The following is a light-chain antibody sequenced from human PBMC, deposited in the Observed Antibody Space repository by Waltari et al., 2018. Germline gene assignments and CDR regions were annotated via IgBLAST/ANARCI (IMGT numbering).Light chain of an antibody. Sequence: DIQMTQSPSSLSASVGDRVTITCRASQSISNYLNWYQQKPGKAPELLIYAASSLQSGGPSKFSGSGSGTDFTLTISSLQPEDSATYYCQQSYSTPLTFGGGTKVEIK. V-gene: IGKV1-39*01. CDR1: QSISNY. J-gene: IGKJ4*01. CDR2: AAS. CDR3: QQSYSTPLT.